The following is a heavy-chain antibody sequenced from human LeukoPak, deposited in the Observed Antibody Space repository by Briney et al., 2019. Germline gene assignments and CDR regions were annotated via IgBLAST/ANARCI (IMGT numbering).Heavy chain of an antibody. CDR3: ARTFYTDVDTPLLTSLDY. CDR1: GFTFSSYS. Sequence: GGSLRLSCAASGFTFSSYSMNWVRQAPGKGLEWVSSISSSSSYIYYAYSVKGRFTISRDNAKNSLYLQMNSLRAEDTAVFYCARTFYTDVDTPLLTSLDYWGQGTLVTVSS. CDR2: ISSSSSYI. J-gene: IGHJ4*02. D-gene: IGHD5-18*01. V-gene: IGHV3-21*01.